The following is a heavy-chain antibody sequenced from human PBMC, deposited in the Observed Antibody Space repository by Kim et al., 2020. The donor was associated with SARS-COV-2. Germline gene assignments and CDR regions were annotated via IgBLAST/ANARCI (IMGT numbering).Heavy chain of an antibody. Sequence: GGSLRLSCAASGFTFSSYAMHWVRQAPGKGLEWVAVISYDGSNKYYADSVKGRFTISRDNSKNTLYLQMNSLRAEDTAVYYCARGRGAAAGTRGAFDIWGQGTMVTVSS. CDR1: GFTFSSYA. V-gene: IGHV3-30-3*01. D-gene: IGHD6-13*01. CDR3: ARGRGAAAGTRGAFDI. CDR2: ISYDGSNK. J-gene: IGHJ3*02.